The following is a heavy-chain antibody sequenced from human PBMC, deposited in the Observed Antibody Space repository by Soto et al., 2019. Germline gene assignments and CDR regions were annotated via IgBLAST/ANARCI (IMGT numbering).Heavy chain of an antibody. CDR3: ARELLFYDSDGFSLDDAFDI. V-gene: IGHV4-30-2*01. Sequence: QMHLQESGSGLVKPSQTLSLTCAVSGGSLSSSAYSWSWIRQPPGKGLEWIGFIYQSGSTYYNPSLKSRVTMSLDRPKNQFSLKLSSVTAADPAVYYCARELLFYDSDGFSLDDAFDIWGQGTMVTVSS. CDR2: IYQSGST. D-gene: IGHD3-22*01. CDR1: GGSLSSSAYS. J-gene: IGHJ3*02.